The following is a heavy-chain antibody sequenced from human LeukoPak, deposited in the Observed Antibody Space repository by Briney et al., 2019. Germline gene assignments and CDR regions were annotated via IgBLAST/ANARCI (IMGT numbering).Heavy chain of an antibody. V-gene: IGHV3-48*01. J-gene: IGHJ4*02. Sequence: GGSLRLSCVASGFTFSNYRMNWVRQAPGKGPEWVSFISESGGDVYYRDSVKGRFTVSRDNAKNSLYLQMDSLRAEDTAVYFCARERPLDYWGQGALVTVSS. CDR2: ISESGGDV. CDR3: ARERPLDY. CDR1: GFTFSNYR.